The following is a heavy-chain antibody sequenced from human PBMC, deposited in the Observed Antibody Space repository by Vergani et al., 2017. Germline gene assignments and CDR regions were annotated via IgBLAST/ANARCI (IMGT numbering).Heavy chain of an antibody. D-gene: IGHD1-26*01. CDR3: ARRNRVGAGGGAFDS. Sequence: QVQLQQWGAGLLKPSETLSLTCAVYGGSFSGYYWSWIRQPPGKGLEWIGEINHSGSTNYNPSLKSRVTISVDTSKNQFSLKLSSVTAADTAGYYCARRNRVGAGGGAFDSWGQGTMVTVSS. CDR1: GGSFSGYY. CDR2: INHSGST. V-gene: IGHV4-34*01. J-gene: IGHJ3*02.